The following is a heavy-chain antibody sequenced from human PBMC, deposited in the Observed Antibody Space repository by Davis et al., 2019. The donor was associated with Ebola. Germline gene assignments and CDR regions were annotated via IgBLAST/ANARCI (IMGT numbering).Heavy chain of an antibody. J-gene: IGHJ4*02. Sequence: GSLRLSCAVYGGSFSGYYWSWIRQPPGKGLEWIGEINHSGSTKYNPSLKSRVTISVDTSKNQFSLKLSSVTAADTAVYYCAREMGDSSFDYWGQGTLVTVSS. D-gene: IGHD2-21*02. CDR2: INHSGST. CDR3: AREMGDSSFDY. V-gene: IGHV4-34*01. CDR1: GGSFSGYY.